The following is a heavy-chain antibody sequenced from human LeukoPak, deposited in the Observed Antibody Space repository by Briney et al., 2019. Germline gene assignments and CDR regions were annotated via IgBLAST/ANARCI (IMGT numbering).Heavy chain of an antibody. D-gene: IGHD3-22*01. CDR1: GGTFSSYA. Sequence: SVKVSCKASGGTFSSYAISWVRQAPGQGLEWMGGIIPIFGTANYAQKFQGRVAITTDESTSTAYMELSSLRSEDTAVYHCARVSDYYDSSGYGNWGQGTLVTVSS. CDR2: IIPIFGTA. CDR3: ARVSDYYDSSGYGN. V-gene: IGHV1-69*05. J-gene: IGHJ4*02.